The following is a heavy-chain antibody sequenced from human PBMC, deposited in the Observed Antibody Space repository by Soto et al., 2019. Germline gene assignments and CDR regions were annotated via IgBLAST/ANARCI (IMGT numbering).Heavy chain of an antibody. D-gene: IGHD6-19*01. V-gene: IGHV3-48*03. J-gene: IGHJ5*02. Sequence: GGSMRPSCVASGFTFSSLAMNWIRQAPEGGPWMVGVINTSGRTISAAKSEKGRCTIARDTAENSVYQQRSSLRGEDAAMYYSARYSGWYSYNWFDPWGQGTLVTVSS. CDR3: ARYSGWYSYNWFDP. CDR1: GFTFSSLA. CDR2: INTSGRTI.